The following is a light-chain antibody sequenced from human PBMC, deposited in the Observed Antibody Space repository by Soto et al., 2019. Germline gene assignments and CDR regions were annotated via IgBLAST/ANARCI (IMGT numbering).Light chain of an antibody. CDR2: KDS. CDR1: ALPKQY. CDR3: QSADYSGTYVV. Sequence: SYELTQPPSVSVSPGQTARITCSGDALPKQYAYWYQQKPGQAPVLMIYKDSERPSGIPERFSGSSSGTTVTLTISGVQAEDEADYYCQSADYSGTYVVFGGGTKLTVL. J-gene: IGLJ2*01. V-gene: IGLV3-25*03.